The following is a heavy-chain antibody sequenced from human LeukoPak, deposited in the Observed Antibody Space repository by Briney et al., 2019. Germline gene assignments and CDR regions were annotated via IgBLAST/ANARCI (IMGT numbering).Heavy chain of an antibody. CDR2: ISDDANNE. CDR3: AKSGRATGYSSFDS. D-gene: IGHD3-9*01. Sequence: SGNSLRLSCAASGFSFSKYGMHWVRQAPGKGLEWVAVISDDANNEEYADSVKGRFTLSRDNSKNTVYLRMNSLRAEDTAVYYCAKSGRATGYSSFDSWGQGTLVTVSS. V-gene: IGHV3-30*18. J-gene: IGHJ4*02. CDR1: GFSFSKYG.